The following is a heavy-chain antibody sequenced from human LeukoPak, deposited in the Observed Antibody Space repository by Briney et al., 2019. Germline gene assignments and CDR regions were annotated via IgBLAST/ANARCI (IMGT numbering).Heavy chain of an antibody. CDR2: IGSTSAYI. V-gene: IGHV3-21*01. D-gene: IGHD2-8*02. J-gene: IGHJ5*01. CDR1: GFALKSYS. CDR3: ARVAVSGPTGWFDS. Sequence: PGGSLRLSCGGSGFALKSYSLTWVRQAPGKGLEWVSSIGSTSAYIHYADSVKGRFTISRDNVDNVVYLEMNGLRAEDTATYYCARVAVSGPTGWFDSWGQGTLVIVSS.